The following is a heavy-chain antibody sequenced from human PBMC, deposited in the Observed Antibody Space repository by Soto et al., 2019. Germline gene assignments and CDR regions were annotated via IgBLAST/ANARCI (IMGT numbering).Heavy chain of an antibody. J-gene: IGHJ6*02. Sequence: PGGSLTLSCAASGFTVSSNYMSWVREAPGQGLEWDSVIYSGCSTYSADSVKGRFTISRDDSKNTLYLQMNSLRAEDTAVYYCVRGAPHYYYGMDVWGQGITVTVSS. CDR2: IYSGCST. CDR1: GFTVSSNY. V-gene: IGHV3-53*01. CDR3: VRGAPHYYYGMDV.